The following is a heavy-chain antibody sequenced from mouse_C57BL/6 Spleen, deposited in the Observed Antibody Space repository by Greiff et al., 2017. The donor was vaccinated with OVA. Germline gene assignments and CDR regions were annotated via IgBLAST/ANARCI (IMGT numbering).Heavy chain of an antibody. V-gene: IGHV3-1*01. Sequence: DVKLQESGPGMVKPSQSLSLTCTVTGYSITSGYDWHWIRHFPGNKLEWMGSISYSGSTTNNPSPKSRISITHDTSKNHFFLKLNSVTTEDTATYYCARGDYYGSSYDWYFDVWGTGTTVTVSA. CDR1: GYSITSGYD. CDR3: ARGDYYGSSYDWYFDV. J-gene: IGHJ1*03. D-gene: IGHD1-1*01. CDR2: ISYSGST.